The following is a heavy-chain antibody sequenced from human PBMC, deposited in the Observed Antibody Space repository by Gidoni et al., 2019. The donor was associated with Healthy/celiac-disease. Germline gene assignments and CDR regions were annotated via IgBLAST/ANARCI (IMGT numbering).Heavy chain of an antibody. CDR2: TYHSGST. CDR1: GGSISSSNW. J-gene: IGHJ6*02. Sequence: QVQLQESGPGLVKPSGTLSLTCAVSGGSISSSNWVSWVRQPPGKGLEWIGETYHSGSTNYNPSLKSRVTISVDKSKNQFSLKLSSVTAADTAVYYCARDTGVKYCSGGSCYTRTRPGVYGMDVWGQGTTVTVSS. CDR3: ARDTGVKYCSGGSCYTRTRPGVYGMDV. D-gene: IGHD2-15*01. V-gene: IGHV4-4*02.